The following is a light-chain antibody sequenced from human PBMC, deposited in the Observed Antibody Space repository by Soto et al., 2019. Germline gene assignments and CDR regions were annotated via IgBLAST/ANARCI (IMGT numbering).Light chain of an antibody. J-gene: IGKJ1*01. CDR3: QQYNSWPRT. CDR1: HSISDT. V-gene: IGKV3-15*01. Sequence: EIVMTQSPATLSVSPGERATLSCRASHSISDTLAWYQQKPGQAPRLLIFGSSTRAPGIPARFSASGSETEFTLTITTLQSEDVAVYYCQQYNSWPRTFGQGTKVEFK. CDR2: GSS.